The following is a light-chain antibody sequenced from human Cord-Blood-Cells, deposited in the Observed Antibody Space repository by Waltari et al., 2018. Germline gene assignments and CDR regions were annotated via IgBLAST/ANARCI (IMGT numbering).Light chain of an antibody. V-gene: IGLV2-23*01. J-gene: IGLJ3*02. CDR1: SSHVGGYNL. CDR3: CSYAGSSTWV. CDR2: KSS. Sequence: SALTQPASVSGSPEQSITISCTGTSSHVGGYNLVSWYQQHPGKAPNLMIYKSSKLPSVVYNRFSGSKSGNTASLTIAALQAEDEADYYCCSYAGSSTWVFGGGTKLTVL.